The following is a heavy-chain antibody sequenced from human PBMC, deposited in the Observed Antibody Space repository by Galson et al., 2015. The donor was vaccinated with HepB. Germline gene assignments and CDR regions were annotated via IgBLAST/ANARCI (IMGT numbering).Heavy chain of an antibody. CDR2: IIPILGIA. V-gene: IGHV1-69*04. CDR3: ARDGSCGVYYFDY. D-gene: IGHD5-18*01. Sequence: SVKVSCKASGGTFSSYAISWVRQAPGQGLEWMGRIIPILGIANYAQKFQGRVTITADKSTSTAYMELSSLRSEDTAVYYCARDGSCGVYYFDYWGQGTLVTVSS. CDR1: GGTFSSYA. J-gene: IGHJ4*02.